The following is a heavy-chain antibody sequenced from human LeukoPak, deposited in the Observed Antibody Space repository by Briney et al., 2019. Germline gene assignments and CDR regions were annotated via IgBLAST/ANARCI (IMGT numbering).Heavy chain of an antibody. CDR1: GGSISSYY. J-gene: IGHJ3*02. Sequence: PSETLSLTCTVSGGSISSYYWSWIRQPPGKGLEWIGYIYYSGSTNYNPSLKSRVTISVDTSKNQFSLKLSSVTAADTAVYYCARDLGGYNSQAFDIWGQGTMVTVSS. CDR3: ARDLGGYNSQAFDI. CDR2: IYYSGST. V-gene: IGHV4-59*01. D-gene: IGHD5-24*01.